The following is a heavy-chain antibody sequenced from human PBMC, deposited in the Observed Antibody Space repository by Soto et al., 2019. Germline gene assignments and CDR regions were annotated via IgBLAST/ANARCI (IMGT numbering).Heavy chain of an antibody. CDR3: ARYCSSSSCSQLYGMDV. V-gene: IGHV5-10-1*01. J-gene: IGHJ6*02. CDR1: GYSFTKYW. D-gene: IGHD2-15*01. Sequence: GEALKISCKGSGYSFTKYWIIWVRQVPGKGLEWMGRIDTSYSYSHYSPSFQGHVTISVDKSISTGYLQWSSLKASDTAMYYCARYCSSSSCSQLYGMDVWGQGTTVTVSS. CDR2: IDTSYSYS.